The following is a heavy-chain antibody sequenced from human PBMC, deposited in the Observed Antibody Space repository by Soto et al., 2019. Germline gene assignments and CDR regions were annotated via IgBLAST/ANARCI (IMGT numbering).Heavy chain of an antibody. CDR1: GYTLTELS. J-gene: IGHJ5*02. D-gene: IGHD3-3*01. V-gene: IGHV1-24*01. CDR2: FDPEDGET. CDR3: ATCAVTIFGVVDNWFDP. Sequence: ASVKVSCKVSGYTLTELSMHWVRQAPGKGLEWMGGFDPEDGETIYAQKFQGRVTMTEDTSTDTAYMELSSLRSEDTAVYYCATCAVTIFGVVDNWFDPWGQGTLVTGSS.